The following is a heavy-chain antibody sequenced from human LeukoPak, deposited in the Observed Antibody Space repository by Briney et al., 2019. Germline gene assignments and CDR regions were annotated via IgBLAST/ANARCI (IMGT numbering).Heavy chain of an antibody. CDR1: GGTFSSYA. V-gene: IGHV1-69*04. J-gene: IGHJ4*02. CDR2: IIPILGIA. D-gene: IGHD3-22*01. CDR3: ARGERITMIVAPVSLRV. Sequence: VASVKVSCKASGGTFSSYAISWVRQAPGQGLEWMGRIIPILGIANYAQKFQGRVTITADKSTSTAYMELSSLRSEDTAVYYCARGERITMIVAPVSLRVWGQGTLVTVSS.